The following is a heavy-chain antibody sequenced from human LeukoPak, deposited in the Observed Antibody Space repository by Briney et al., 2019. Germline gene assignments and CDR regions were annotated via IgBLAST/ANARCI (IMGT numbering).Heavy chain of an antibody. J-gene: IGHJ4*02. CDR2: IYSGGST. D-gene: IGHD5-24*01. V-gene: IGHV3-53*01. CDR3: ASSWPPDY. Sequence: GSLKLSFAASGFPVSSNYISRVRPAPGKGLEWVSVIYSGGSTYYADSVKGRFTISRDNSKNTLYLQMNSLRAEDTAVYYCASSWPPDYWGQGTLVTVSS. CDR1: GFPVSSNY.